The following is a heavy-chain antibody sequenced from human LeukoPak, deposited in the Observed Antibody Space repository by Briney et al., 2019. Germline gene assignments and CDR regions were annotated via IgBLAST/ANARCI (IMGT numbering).Heavy chain of an antibody. V-gene: IGHV4-61*02. J-gene: IGHJ6*03. CDR2: IYTSGST. Sequence: SETLSLTCTVSGGSISSGSYYWNWIRQPAGKGLEWIGRIYTSGSTNYNPSLKSRVTISVDTSKNQFSLKLSSVTAADTAVYYCARAGYSYGAVYYYYYYMDVWGKGTTVTVSS. D-gene: IGHD5-18*01. CDR1: GGSISSGSYY. CDR3: ARAGYSYGAVYYYYYYMDV.